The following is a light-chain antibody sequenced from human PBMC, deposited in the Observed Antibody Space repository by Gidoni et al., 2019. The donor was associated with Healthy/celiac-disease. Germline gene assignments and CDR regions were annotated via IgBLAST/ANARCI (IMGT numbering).Light chain of an antibody. CDR1: QSVSSN. J-gene: IGKJ2*01. CDR2: GAS. Sequence: EIVMTQSPATLSVSPGERATLSCRATQSVSSNLDWYQQKPGQAPRLLIYGASTRATGIPARFSGSGSGTEFTLTISSLQSEDFAVYYCQQYNNWPPYTFXXXTKLEIK. V-gene: IGKV3-15*01. CDR3: QQYNNWPPYT.